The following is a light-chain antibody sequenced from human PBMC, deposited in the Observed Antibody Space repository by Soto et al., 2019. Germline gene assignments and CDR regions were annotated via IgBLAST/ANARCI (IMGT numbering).Light chain of an antibody. J-gene: IGKJ2*01. CDR1: QSVSNKY. Sequence: EVVLTQSPGTLSLSPGERATLSCRASQSVSNKYIAWYQQKPGQAPRLLIFGSSDRATGIPDRFSGSGSGPDFTLTISRVEPADFAVYYCQQYGSSPPYTFGQGTKLEIK. CDR2: GSS. CDR3: QQYGSSPPYT. V-gene: IGKV3-20*01.